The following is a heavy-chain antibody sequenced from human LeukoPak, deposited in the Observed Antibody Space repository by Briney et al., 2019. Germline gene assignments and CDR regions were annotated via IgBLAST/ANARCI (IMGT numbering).Heavy chain of an antibody. D-gene: IGHD3-10*01. V-gene: IGHV3-21*01. Sequence: EGSLRLSCAASEFTFSSYSMNWVRQAPGKGLEWVSSISSSSSYIYYADSVKGRFTISRDNAKNSLYLQMNSLRAEDTAVYYCARAEGEIYYRSGSNNWFDPWGQGTLVTVSS. J-gene: IGHJ5*02. CDR3: ARAEGEIYYRSGSNNWFDP. CDR1: EFTFSSYS. CDR2: ISSSSSYI.